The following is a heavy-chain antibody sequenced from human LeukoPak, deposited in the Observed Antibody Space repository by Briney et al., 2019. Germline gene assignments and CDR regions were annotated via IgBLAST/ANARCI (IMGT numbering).Heavy chain of an antibody. CDR2: ISYDGSNK. CDR1: GFTFSSYG. D-gene: IGHD2-2*01. Sequence: PGGSLRLSCAASGFTFSSYGMHWVRQAPGKGLEWVAVISYDGSNKYYADSVKGRFTISRDNSKNTLYLQMNSLRAEDTAVYYCAREVGYCSSTSCYFDYWGQGTLVTVSS. V-gene: IGHV3-30*19. CDR3: AREVGYCSSTSCYFDY. J-gene: IGHJ4*02.